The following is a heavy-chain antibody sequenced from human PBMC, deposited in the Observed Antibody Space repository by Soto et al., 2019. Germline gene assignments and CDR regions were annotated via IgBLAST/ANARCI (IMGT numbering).Heavy chain of an antibody. J-gene: IGHJ2*01. CDR1: GGSISSGDYY. CDR3: AREPTLYGDHRYFDL. D-gene: IGHD4-17*01. Sequence: QVQLQESGPGLVKPSQTLSLTCTVSGGSISSGDYYWSWIRQPPGKGLEWIGYIYYSGSTYYNPSLKSRVTISVDPSTNQSSLKLSSVTAADTAVYYCAREPTLYGDHRYFDLWGRGTLVTVSS. V-gene: IGHV4-30-4*01. CDR2: IYYSGST.